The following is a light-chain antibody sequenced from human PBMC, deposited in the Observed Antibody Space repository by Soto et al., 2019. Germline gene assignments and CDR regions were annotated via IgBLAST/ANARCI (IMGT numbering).Light chain of an antibody. V-gene: IGKV3-15*01. CDR1: QSFSNN. J-gene: IGKJ1*01. CDR3: QQYNNWPGT. Sequence: EIVMTQSPGTLSVSPGERATLSCRASQSFSNNLAWYQKKPGQRPRLLIYDASTRASGIPARFSGSGTGTEFTLTISSLQSEDFAVYYCQQYNNWPGTFGQGTKVEIK. CDR2: DAS.